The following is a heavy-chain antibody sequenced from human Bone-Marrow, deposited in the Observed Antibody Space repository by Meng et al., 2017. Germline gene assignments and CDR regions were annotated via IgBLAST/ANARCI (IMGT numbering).Heavy chain of an antibody. D-gene: IGHD3-22*01. CDR2: IKRNRDGGTI. Sequence: GESLKISCAASGFTFSDYYMNWIRQAPGKGLEWVGRIKRNRDGGTIDYAARVKGRFTISRDESKNTLYLQMDSLITEDTAVYYCTRDRRVPYYYDSSGYSAFDSPAFDIWGQGTMVTVSS. CDR1: GFTFSDYY. CDR3: TRDRRVPYYYDSSGYSAFDSPAFDI. J-gene: IGHJ3*02. V-gene: IGHV3-15*01.